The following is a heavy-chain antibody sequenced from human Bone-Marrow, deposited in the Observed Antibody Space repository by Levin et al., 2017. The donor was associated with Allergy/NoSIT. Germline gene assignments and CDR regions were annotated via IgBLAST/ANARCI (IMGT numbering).Heavy chain of an antibody. Sequence: PGGSLRLSCAASGFTVSSNYMSWVRQAPGKGLEWVSVIYSGGSTYYADSVKGRFTISRDNSKNTLYLQMNSLRAEDTAVYYCARGGKYYYGSGSYPGGYFDYWGQGTLVTVSS. CDR2: IYSGGST. CDR3: ARGGKYYYGSGSYPGGYFDY. CDR1: GFTVSSNY. D-gene: IGHD3-10*01. J-gene: IGHJ4*02. V-gene: IGHV3-53*01.